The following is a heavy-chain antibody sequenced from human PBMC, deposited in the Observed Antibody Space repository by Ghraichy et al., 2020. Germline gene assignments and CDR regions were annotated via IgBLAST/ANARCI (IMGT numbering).Heavy chain of an antibody. Sequence: GGSLRLSCAASGFTVSSNYMSWVRQAPGKGLEWFSVIYSGGSTYYADSVKGRFTISRDNSKNTLYLQMNSLRAEDTAVYYCARGYYDTSGYFGGNYWVLGTLVTVSS. D-gene: IGHD3-22*01. V-gene: IGHV3-53*01. CDR3: ARGYYDTSGYFGGNY. J-gene: IGHJ4*02. CDR2: IYSGGST. CDR1: GFTVSSNY.